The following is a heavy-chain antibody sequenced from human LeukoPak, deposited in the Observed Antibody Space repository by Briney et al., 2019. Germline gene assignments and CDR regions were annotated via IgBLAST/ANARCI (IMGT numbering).Heavy chain of an antibody. D-gene: IGHD1-26*01. CDR2: INHSGST. CDR3: ARGLYSGSYHL. V-gene: IGHV4-34*01. CDR1: GGSFSGYY. Sequence: SETLSLTCAVYGGSFSGYYWSWIRQSPGKGLEWIGEINHSGSTNYNPSLRSRVTISVDTSKNQFSLKLSSVTAADTAVYYCARGLYSGSYHLWGQGTLVTVSS. J-gene: IGHJ5*02.